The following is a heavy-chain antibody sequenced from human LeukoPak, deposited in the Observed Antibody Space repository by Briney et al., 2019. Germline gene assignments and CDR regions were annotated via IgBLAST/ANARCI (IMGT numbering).Heavy chain of an antibody. CDR1: GGSISSSSYY. D-gene: IGHD2-15*01. CDR2: IYYSGST. V-gene: IGHV4-39*07. Sequence: SETLSLTCTVSGGSISSSSYYWGWIRQPPGKGLEWIGSIYYSGSTYYNPSLKSRVTISVDTSKNQFSLKLSSVTAADTAVYFCARERWRLPINAFDIWGQGTMVTVSS. J-gene: IGHJ3*02. CDR3: ARERWRLPINAFDI.